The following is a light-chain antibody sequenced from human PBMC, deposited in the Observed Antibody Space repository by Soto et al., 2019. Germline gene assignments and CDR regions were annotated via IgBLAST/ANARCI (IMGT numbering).Light chain of an antibody. CDR1: QSVSSY. CDR2: DAS. Sequence: EIVLTQSPATLSLSPGDRATLSCRASQSVSSYLAWYQQKPGQAPRLLISDASNRAAGIPARFSGSGSGTDFTLTITSPEPEDFAVYYCQQRSNWPSTFGGGTKVEIK. J-gene: IGKJ4*01. CDR3: QQRSNWPST. V-gene: IGKV3-11*01.